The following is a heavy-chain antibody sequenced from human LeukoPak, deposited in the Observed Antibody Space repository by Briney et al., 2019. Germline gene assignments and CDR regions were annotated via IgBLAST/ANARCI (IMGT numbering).Heavy chain of an antibody. CDR3: ARESGSSPSYYFDY. D-gene: IGHD6-13*01. J-gene: IGHJ4*02. CDR1: GYTFTSYD. Sequence: ASVKVSCMASGYTFTSYDINWVRQATGQGLEWMGIINPSGGSTSYAQKFQGRVTMTRDMSTSTVYMELSSLRSEDTAVYYCARESGSSPSYYFDYWGQGTLVTVSS. CDR2: INPSGGST. V-gene: IGHV1-46*01.